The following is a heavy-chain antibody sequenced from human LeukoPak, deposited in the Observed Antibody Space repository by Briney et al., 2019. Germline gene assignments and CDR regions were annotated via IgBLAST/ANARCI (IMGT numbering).Heavy chain of an antibody. CDR3: ARDAGIWFGEANYGVDV. J-gene: IGHJ6*04. CDR2: INPNTGGT. CDR1: GYTFTGYY. V-gene: IGHV1-2*04. Sequence: ASVKVSCKASGYTFTGYYLHLMRQAPGQGNEWMGRINPNTGGTNYSQKFQGWVTMTRYRSIGTAYLDLGNLKSDDTAVYYCARDAGIWFGEANYGVDVWGKGTTVTVSS. D-gene: IGHD3-10*01.